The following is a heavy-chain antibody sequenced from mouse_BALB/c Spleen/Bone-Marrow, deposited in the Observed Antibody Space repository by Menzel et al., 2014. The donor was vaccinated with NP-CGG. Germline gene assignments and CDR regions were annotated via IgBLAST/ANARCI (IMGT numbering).Heavy chain of an antibody. CDR2: FFPGSGSI. V-gene: IGHV1-62-2*01. D-gene: IGHD2-12*01. CDR3: ARHEDLDIRRRLGAMDY. Sequence: VKLMESGAELVKPGASVKLSCKASGYTFTEYIIHWIKRRSGQGLEWIGWFFPGSGSIKYNEKFKDKATLTADKSSSTVYMELSRLTSEDSAFYFCARHEDLDIRRRLGAMDYWGQGTSVTVSS. CDR1: GYTFTEYI. J-gene: IGHJ4*01.